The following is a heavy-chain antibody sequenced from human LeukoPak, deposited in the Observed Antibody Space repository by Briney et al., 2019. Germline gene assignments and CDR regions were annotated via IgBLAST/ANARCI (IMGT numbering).Heavy chain of an antibody. Sequence: PGGSLRLSCAASGFTFSSFAMSWIRQAPGKGLGWVSSIFGSGAGTHYADSVKGRFTISRDNSKNTLYLQMNSLRAEDTAVYYCAKDLASPRSVGSSEKLDYWGQGTLVTVSS. V-gene: IGHV3-23*01. J-gene: IGHJ4*02. CDR2: IFGSGAGT. CDR1: GFTFSSFA. D-gene: IGHD1-26*01. CDR3: AKDLASPRSVGSSEKLDY.